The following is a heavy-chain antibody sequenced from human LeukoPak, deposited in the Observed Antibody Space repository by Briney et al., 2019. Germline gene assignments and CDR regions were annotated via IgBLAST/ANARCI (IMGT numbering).Heavy chain of an antibody. CDR3: ATRDGYPNAGAFDI. V-gene: IGHV1-24*01. D-gene: IGHD5-24*01. CDR2: FDPEDGET. CDR1: GYTLTELS. Sequence: AASVKVSCKVSGYTLTELSMHWVRQAPGKGLEWMGGFDPEDGETIYAQKFQGRVTMTEDTSTDTAYMELSSLRSEDTAVYYCATRDGYPNAGAFDIWGQGTMVTVSS. J-gene: IGHJ3*02.